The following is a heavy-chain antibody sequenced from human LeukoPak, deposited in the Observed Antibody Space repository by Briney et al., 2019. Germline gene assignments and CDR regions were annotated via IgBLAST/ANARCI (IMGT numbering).Heavy chain of an antibody. CDR1: GVSISSYY. Sequence: SETLSLTCNVSGVSISSYYWSWIRQPAGKGLEWIGRIHTSGSTNYNPSLKSRVTMSVDTSKNQFSLKLSSVTAADTAVYYCARRRYYGSGSYDYWGQGTLVTVSS. CDR3: ARRRYYGSGSYDY. D-gene: IGHD3-10*01. J-gene: IGHJ4*02. V-gene: IGHV4-4*07. CDR2: IHTSGST.